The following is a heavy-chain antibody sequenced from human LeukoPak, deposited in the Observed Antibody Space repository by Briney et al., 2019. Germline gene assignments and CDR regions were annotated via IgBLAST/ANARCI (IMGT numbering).Heavy chain of an antibody. CDR1: GGAFNTFA. Sequence: ASVKVSCTASGGAFNTFAISWVRQAPGQGLEWMGRIIPIVDIGKTAQTLQGRVTISADKSTSTGCMELTSLRSEDTAVYYCTTDLNLGEFSLYAPFDYWGQGTLVTVSA. CDR2: IIPIVDIG. D-gene: IGHD3-16*02. CDR3: TTDLNLGEFSLYAPFDY. J-gene: IGHJ4*02. V-gene: IGHV1-69*04.